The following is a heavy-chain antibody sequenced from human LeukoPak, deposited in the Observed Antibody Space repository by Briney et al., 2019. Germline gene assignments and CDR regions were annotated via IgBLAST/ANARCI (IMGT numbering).Heavy chain of an antibody. Sequence: PSETLSLTCTVSGGSISSGDYYWSWIRQPPGKGLEWIGYIYYSGSTYYNPSLKSRVTISVDTSKNQFSLKLSSVTAEDTAVYYCARGRTYYDILTGYNPLGFDYWGQGTLVTVSS. CDR2: IYYSGST. J-gene: IGHJ4*02. V-gene: IGHV4-30-4*01. CDR1: GGSISSGDYY. D-gene: IGHD3-9*01. CDR3: ARGRTYYDILTGYNPLGFDY.